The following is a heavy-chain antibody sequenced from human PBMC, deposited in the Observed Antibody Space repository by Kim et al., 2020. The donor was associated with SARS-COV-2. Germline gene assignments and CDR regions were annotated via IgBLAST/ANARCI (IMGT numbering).Heavy chain of an antibody. Sequence: SQTLSLTCAISGDSVSSNSAAWNWIRQSPSRGLEWLGRTYYRSKWYNDYAVSVKSRITINPDTSKNQFSLQLNSVTPEDTAVYYCARDLFGPTKGGVVVPAAIQVYYYGIDVWGHGTTVTVSS. V-gene: IGHV6-1*01. D-gene: IGHD2-2*02. CDR3: ARDLFGPTKGGVVVPAAIQVYYYGIDV. CDR2: TYYRSKWYN. J-gene: IGHJ6*01. CDR1: GDSVSSNSAA.